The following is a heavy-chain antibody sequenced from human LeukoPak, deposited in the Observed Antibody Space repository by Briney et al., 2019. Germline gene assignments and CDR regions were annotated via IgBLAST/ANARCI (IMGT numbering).Heavy chain of an antibody. CDR3: ARENSGSYREFDY. J-gene: IGHJ4*02. V-gene: IGHV4-4*07. CDR1: GGYISSYY. D-gene: IGHD1-26*01. CDR2: IYTSGST. Sequence: KPSETLSLTCTVSGGYISSYYCSWVRQPAGKGLEWIGRIYTSGSTNYNASLKSRVSMSVDTSKNQFSLKLSSVTAADTAVFYCARENSGSYREFDYWGQGTLVTVSS.